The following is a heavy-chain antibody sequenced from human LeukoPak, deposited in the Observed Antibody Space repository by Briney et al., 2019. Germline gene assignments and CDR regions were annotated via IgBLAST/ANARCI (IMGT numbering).Heavy chain of an antibody. J-gene: IGHJ3*02. V-gene: IGHV1-2*02. D-gene: IGHD1-26*01. Sequence: ASVKVSCKASGYTFTVYYMHLVRQPPGQGLEWMGWINPNSDGTNYSQKFHGRVTMTRDTAISTAYRELSRLRSADTAVYYCARGGKYSGSSTAIWGQGRMVTVSP. CDR2: INPNSDGT. CDR3: ARGGKYSGSSTAI. CDR1: GYTFTVYY.